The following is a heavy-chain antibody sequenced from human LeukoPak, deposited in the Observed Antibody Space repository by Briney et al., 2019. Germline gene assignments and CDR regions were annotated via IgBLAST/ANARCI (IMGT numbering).Heavy chain of an antibody. J-gene: IGHJ4*02. CDR3: ARRCSGGSCYAD. Sequence: GESLRISCQVSGYIFTHYWIGWVRQMPGKGLESMGIIYPADSDTTYSPSFQGQVTISADKSISTAYLQWSSLKASDTAMYYCARRCSGGSCYADWGQGTLVTVSS. D-gene: IGHD2-15*01. V-gene: IGHV5-51*01. CDR1: GYIFTHYW. CDR2: IYPADSDT.